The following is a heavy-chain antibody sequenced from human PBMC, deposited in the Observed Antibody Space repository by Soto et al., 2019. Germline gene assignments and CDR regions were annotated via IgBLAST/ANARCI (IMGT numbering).Heavy chain of an antibody. D-gene: IGHD3-22*01. Sequence: GGALXLSCAASGFTISSNYMSWVRQAPGKGVEWVSVIYSGGSTYYADSVKGRFTISRDNSKNTLYLQMNSLRAEDTAVYYCARNYYDSGGGFNYWGQGTLVT. CDR3: ARNYYDSGGGFNY. V-gene: IGHV3-53*01. CDR1: GFTISSNY. J-gene: IGHJ4*02. CDR2: IYSGGST.